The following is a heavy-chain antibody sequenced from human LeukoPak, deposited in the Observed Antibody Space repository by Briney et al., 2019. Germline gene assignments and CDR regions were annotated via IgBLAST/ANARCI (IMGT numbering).Heavy chain of an antibody. CDR2: MNPNRGDT. J-gene: IGHJ4*02. D-gene: IGHD3-10*01. CDR3: ARDGTVLRGVARGAGY. Sequence: SVKVSCKASGGPFSSYAISGVRQASAKGREWMGWMNPNRGDTGYAQKFEGRVTMTRNTTISTAYMELRSLRSDDTAVYYSARDGTVLRGVARGAGYWSQGTLVTVSS. V-gene: IGHV1-8*02. CDR1: GGPFSSYA.